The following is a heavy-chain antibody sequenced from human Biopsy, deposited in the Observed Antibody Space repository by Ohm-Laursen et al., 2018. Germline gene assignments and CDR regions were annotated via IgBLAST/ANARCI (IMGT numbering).Heavy chain of an antibody. V-gene: IGHV3-33*06. CDR2: ICYDGSNK. D-gene: IGHD2-8*01. Sequence: SLRLSRAASGFTFSSYGMHWVRQAPGKGLAWVAAICYDGSNKNYADSVKGRFTISRDNSKNTLYLQMNSLRGEDTAVYYCAKCMTGSSNCYFHHCGQGTLVTVSS. CDR1: GFTFSSYG. CDR3: AKCMTGSSNCYFHH. J-gene: IGHJ4*02.